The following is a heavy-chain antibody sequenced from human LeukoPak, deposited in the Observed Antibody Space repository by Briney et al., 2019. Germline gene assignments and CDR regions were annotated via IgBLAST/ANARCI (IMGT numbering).Heavy chain of an antibody. J-gene: IGHJ3*02. CDR1: GGSISSYY. Sequence: PSETLSLTCTVSGGSISSYYWSWIRQPPGKGLEWIGYIYYSGSTNYDPSLKSRVTMSVDTSKNQFSLKLSSVTAADTAVYYCARGGDYGIAFDIWGQGTMVTVSS. V-gene: IGHV4-59*12. CDR3: ARGGDYGIAFDI. CDR2: IYYSGST. D-gene: IGHD4-17*01.